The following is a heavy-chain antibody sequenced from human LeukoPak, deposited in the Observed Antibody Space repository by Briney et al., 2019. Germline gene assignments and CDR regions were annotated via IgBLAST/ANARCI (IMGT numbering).Heavy chain of an antibody. Sequence: GGSLRLSCAASGFXFDDYAIHWVRQAPGKGLEWVSLISGDGSDTYYADSVKGRLTISRDNSKNSLYLQMNSLRSEDTALYYCTKASGDYYDSTASLDYWGQGTLVTVSS. V-gene: IGHV3-43*02. D-gene: IGHD3-22*01. CDR1: GFXFDDYA. J-gene: IGHJ4*02. CDR3: TKASGDYYDSTASLDY. CDR2: ISGDGSDT.